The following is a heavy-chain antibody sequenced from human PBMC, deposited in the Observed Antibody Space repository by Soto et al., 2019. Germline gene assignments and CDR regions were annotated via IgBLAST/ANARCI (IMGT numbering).Heavy chain of an antibody. CDR2: IIPIFGLP. CDR1: GGTFRSYA. CDR3: ARGDRQSGHYFDY. V-gene: IGHV1-69*09. D-gene: IGHD3-22*01. Sequence: QVQLEQSGAEVKKPGSSVKVSCKASGGTFRSYAISWVRQAPGQGFEWMGRIIPIFGLPKYAQKFQGRVTITADKSSTTAFMELSSLTSEDTAVYYCARGDRQSGHYFDYWGQGTLVTVSS. J-gene: IGHJ4*02.